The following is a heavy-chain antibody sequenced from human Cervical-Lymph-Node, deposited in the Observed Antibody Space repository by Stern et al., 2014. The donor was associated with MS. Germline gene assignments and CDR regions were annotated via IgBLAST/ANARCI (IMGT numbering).Heavy chain of an antibody. V-gene: IGHV1-2*02. CDR1: GYTFTGYY. CDR2: MNANSGGT. CDR3: ARDLAGDGDLYLDY. Sequence: QVQLVQSGAEVKKPGASVKVSCKASGYTFTGYYIHWVRQAPGQGLEWMGWMNANSGGTKYAQNFQGRVTMTRDTSLTTAYMELSGLRSDDTAVYYCARDLAGDGDLYLDYWGQGTLVTVSS. D-gene: IGHD7-27*01. J-gene: IGHJ4*02.